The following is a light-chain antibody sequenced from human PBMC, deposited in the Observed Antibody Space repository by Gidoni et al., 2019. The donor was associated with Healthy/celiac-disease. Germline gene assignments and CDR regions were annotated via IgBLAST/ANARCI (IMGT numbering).Light chain of an antibody. Sequence: DIPLTQSPSFLSPSVGDRVTITCRASQGISSYLAWYQQKPGKAPKLLIYAASTLQSGVPSRFSGSGSGTEFTLTMSSLQPEDFATYYCQQLNSYPALTFGGGTKVEIK. CDR2: AAS. V-gene: IGKV1-9*01. CDR3: QQLNSYPALT. CDR1: QGISSY. J-gene: IGKJ4*01.